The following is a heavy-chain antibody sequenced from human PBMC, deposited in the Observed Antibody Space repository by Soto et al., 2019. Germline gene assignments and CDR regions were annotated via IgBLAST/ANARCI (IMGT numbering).Heavy chain of an antibody. CDR1: GASISTYY. CDR3: ARVAYDYVWGTYRAPTNYFDY. Sequence: SETLSLTYTVSGASISTYYWSWIRQPPGKGLEWIGYISYSGSTHYNPSLKTRVTISVDTSKNQFSLKLSSVTAADTAVYYCARVAYDYVWGTYRAPTNYFDYWGQGTLVTVSS. V-gene: IGHV4-59*01. D-gene: IGHD3-16*02. J-gene: IGHJ4*02. CDR2: ISYSGST.